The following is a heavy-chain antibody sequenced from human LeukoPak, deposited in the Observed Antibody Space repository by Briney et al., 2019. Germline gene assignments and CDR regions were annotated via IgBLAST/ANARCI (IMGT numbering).Heavy chain of an antibody. V-gene: IGHV3-30*18. CDR2: ISTDVGIK. CDR1: KFTFSHCG. D-gene: IGHD3-3*01. CDR3: VKEYHSRAFGECFDY. Sequence: VGSLRLSCSASKFTFSHCGINWVRQAPGRGLEWVAVISTDVGIKIYAYSVKCRFTFSKDNSINTVDLQMNSLRPEDTVIYYGVKEYHSRAFGECFDYWGQGALVTVSS. J-gene: IGHJ4*02.